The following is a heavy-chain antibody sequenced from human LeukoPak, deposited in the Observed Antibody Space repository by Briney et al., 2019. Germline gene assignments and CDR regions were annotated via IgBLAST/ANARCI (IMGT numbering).Heavy chain of an antibody. CDR1: GGSVSSGSYY. CDR3: ATVRWNDGDAFDI. D-gene: IGHD1-1*01. V-gene: IGHV4-61*01. CDR2: SSYSGST. J-gene: IGHJ3*02. Sequence: SETLSLTCSVSGGSVSSGSYYWSWIRQPPGRGLEWIGYSSYSGSTSYNPSLKSRVTIAVDTSKNQFSLRLRSVTAADTAVYYCATVRWNDGDAFDIWGQGTMVTVSS.